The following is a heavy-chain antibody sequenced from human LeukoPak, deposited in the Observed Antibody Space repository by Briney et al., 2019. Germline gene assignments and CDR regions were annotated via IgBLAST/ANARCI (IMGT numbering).Heavy chain of an antibody. D-gene: IGHD6-19*01. CDR2: ISGSGGST. J-gene: IGHJ4*02. CDR1: GFTFSSYA. V-gene: IGHV3-23*01. Sequence: GGSLRLSCXXPGFTFSSYAMSWVRQTPGKGLEWVSAISGSGGSTYYADSVKGRFTISRDNSKNTLYLQMNSLRAEDTAVYYCAKLIAVSCNIDYWGQGTLVTVSS. CDR3: AKLIAVSCNIDY.